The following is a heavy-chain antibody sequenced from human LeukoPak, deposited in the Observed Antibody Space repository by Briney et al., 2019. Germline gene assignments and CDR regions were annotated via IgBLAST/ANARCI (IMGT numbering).Heavy chain of an antibody. Sequence: PGGSLRLSCAASGFTFSSYAMSWVRQAPGKGLEWVSAISRSDGSTYYADSVKGRFTISRDNSKNTLYLQMNSLRAEDTAIYYCARRPSIPRGDIYYYGMDVWGQGTTITVSS. CDR1: GFTFSSYA. CDR3: ARRPSIPRGDIYYYGMDV. D-gene: IGHD3-10*01. J-gene: IGHJ6*02. CDR2: ISRSDGST. V-gene: IGHV3-23*01.